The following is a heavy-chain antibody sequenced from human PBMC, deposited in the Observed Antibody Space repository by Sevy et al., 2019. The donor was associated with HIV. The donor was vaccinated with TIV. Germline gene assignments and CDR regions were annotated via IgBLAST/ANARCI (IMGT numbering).Heavy chain of an antibody. CDR3: AKGVSSSPNWFDP. D-gene: IGHD6-13*01. CDR2: ISDTSGGT. V-gene: IGHV3-23*01. CDR1: GFSFSSYA. J-gene: IGHJ5*02. Sequence: GGSLRLSCEASGFSFSSYAMSWVRQAPGRGLEWVSAISDTSGGTFYADSVKGRFTISRDNSKNTLYLQMNSLSTEDTALYYRAKGVSSSPNWFDPWGQGSLVTVSS.